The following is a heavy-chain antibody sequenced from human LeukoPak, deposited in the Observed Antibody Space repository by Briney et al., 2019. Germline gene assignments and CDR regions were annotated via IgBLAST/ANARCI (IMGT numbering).Heavy chain of an antibody. J-gene: IGHJ6*02. CDR2: IYSGGSP. CDR1: GFTVSSNY. V-gene: IGHV3-53*04. CDR3: ARDGGVAAAGRPNYGMDV. D-gene: IGHD6-13*01. Sequence: GGSLRLSCAASGFTVSSNYMSWVRQAPGKGLEWVSVIYSGGSPYYADSVKGRFTISRHNSKNTLYLQMNSLRAEDTAVYYCARDGGVAAAGRPNYGMDVWGQGTTVTVSS.